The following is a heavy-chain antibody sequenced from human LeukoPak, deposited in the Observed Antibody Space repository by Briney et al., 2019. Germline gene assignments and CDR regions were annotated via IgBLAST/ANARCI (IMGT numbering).Heavy chain of an antibody. CDR3: AREGDHTPLYRPYNWFDP. CDR2: ITPIFGTA. CDR1: GGTFSSYA. J-gene: IGHJ5*02. D-gene: IGHD3-16*01. V-gene: IGHV1-69*13. Sequence: SVKVSCKASGGTFSSYAISWVRQAPGQGLEWMGGITPIFGTANYAQKFQGRVTITADESTSTAYMELSSLRSEDTAVYYCAREGDHTPLYRPYNWFDPWGQGTLVTVSS.